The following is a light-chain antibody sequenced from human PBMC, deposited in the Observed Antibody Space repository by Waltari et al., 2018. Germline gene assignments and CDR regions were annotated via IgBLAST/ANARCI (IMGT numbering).Light chain of an antibody. CDR1: SSDVCGYNY. J-gene: IGLJ2*01. Sequence: QSAMTPPASVSGSPGQSITISCTGTSSDVCGYNYVSWYQQHPGKAPKHMIYDVSNRPSGFSNRFSGSKSGNTASLTISGLQAEDDADYYCSSYISSSTLELFGGGTSLTVL. CDR2: DVS. V-gene: IGLV2-14*03. CDR3: SSYISSSTLEL.